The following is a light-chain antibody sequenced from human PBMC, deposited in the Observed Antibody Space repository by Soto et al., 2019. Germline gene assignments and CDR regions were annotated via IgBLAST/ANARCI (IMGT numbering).Light chain of an antibody. CDR2: GAS. V-gene: IGKV3-15*01. CDR3: QQYSNWPLT. Sequence: EIVIRQSPVTLSVSPGERATLSCRASQSVTNSYLAWYQQKPGQAPRLLIFGASTRAAGIPARFSGSGSGTEFTLTISSLQSEDFAVYYCQQYSNWPLTFGGGTKVDIK. CDR1: QSVTNSY. J-gene: IGKJ4*01.